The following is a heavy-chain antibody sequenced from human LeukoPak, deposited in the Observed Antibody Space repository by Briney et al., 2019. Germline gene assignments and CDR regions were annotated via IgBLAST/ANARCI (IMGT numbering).Heavy chain of an antibody. CDR3: ARDGGSSSWYSPEDY. D-gene: IGHD6-13*01. CDR2: INPSGGST. Sequence: GASVKVSCKASGYTFTSYYMHWVRQAPGQGLEWMGIINPSGGSTSYAQKFLGRVTMTRDTSTSTVYMELSSLRSEDTAVYYCARDGGSSSWYSPEDYWGQGTLVTVSS. J-gene: IGHJ4*02. CDR1: GYTFTSYY. V-gene: IGHV1-46*01.